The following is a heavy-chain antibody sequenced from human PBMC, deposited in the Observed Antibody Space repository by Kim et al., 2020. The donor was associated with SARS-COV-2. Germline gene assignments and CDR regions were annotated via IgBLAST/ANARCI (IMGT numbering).Heavy chain of an antibody. J-gene: IGHJ3*02. Sequence: GGSLRLSCAASGFTVSSNYMSWVRQAPGKGLEWVSVIYSGGSTYYADSVKGRFTISRDNSKNTLYLQMNSLRAEDTAVYYCARDLYTAMGSLDAFDIWGKGTMVTVSS. CDR2: IYSGGST. V-gene: IGHV3-66*01. CDR3: ARDLYTAMGSLDAFDI. CDR1: GFTVSSNY. D-gene: IGHD5-18*01.